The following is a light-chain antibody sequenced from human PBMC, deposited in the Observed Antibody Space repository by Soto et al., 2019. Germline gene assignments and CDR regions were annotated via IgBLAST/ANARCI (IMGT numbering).Light chain of an antibody. CDR3: QQYGSAPWT. CDR2: AAS. CDR1: LSVASNY. V-gene: IGKV3-20*01. J-gene: IGKJ1*01. Sequence: EIVLTQSPGTLPLSPGERATLSCRASLSVASNYLAWYQQKPGQAPRLLIYAASGRATGIPDRFSGSGSGTDFTLTITRLEPEDFAVYYCQQYGSAPWTFGQGTKVAIK.